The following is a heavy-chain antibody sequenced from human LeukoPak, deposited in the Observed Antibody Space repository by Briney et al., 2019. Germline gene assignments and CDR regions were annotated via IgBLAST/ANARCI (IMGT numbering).Heavy chain of an antibody. CDR3: AKVAVVLNYFDY. CDR2: ISDGGGST. D-gene: IGHD6-19*01. J-gene: IGHJ4*02. CDR1: GFTFSSYA. Sequence: PGGSLRLSCAASGFTFSSYAMSWVRQAPGKGLEWVSTISDGGGSTYYADSVKGRFTISRDNSKNTLYLQMNSLRAEDTSVYYCAKVAVVLNYFDYWGQGTLVTVSS. V-gene: IGHV3-23*01.